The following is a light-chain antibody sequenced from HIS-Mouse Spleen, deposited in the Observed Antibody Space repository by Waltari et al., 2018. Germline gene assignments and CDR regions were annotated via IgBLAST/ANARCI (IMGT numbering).Light chain of an antibody. CDR3: AAWDDSLNGVV. CDR2: YDD. Sequence: QSVLTQPPSVSEAPRQRVTISCSGSSSNLGTNAVNWYQQLPGKAPKLLIYYDDLLPSGVSDRFSGSKSGTSASLAISGLQSEDEADYYCAAWDDSLNGVVFGGGTKLTVL. V-gene: IGLV1-36*01. CDR1: SSNLGTNA. J-gene: IGLJ2*01.